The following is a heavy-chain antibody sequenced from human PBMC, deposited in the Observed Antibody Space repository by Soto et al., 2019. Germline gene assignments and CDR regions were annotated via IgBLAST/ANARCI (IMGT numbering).Heavy chain of an antibody. V-gene: IGHV4-39*01. D-gene: IGHD1-7*01. CDR2: LYSRGST. CDR1: GDSIGSGSYY. Sequence: SETLSLTCTVSGDSIGSGSYYWGWIRQPPGKGLEWIGSLYSRGSTYYNPSLKSRVIISEDTSKKQFSLNLNSVTAADAAVYYCARCTGTMIPYWGQGTLVTVSS. J-gene: IGHJ4*02. CDR3: ARCTGTMIPY.